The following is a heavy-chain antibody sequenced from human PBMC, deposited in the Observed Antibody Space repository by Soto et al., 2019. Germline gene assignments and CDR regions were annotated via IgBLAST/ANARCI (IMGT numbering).Heavy chain of an antibody. D-gene: IGHD3-10*01. CDR1: GFTFSSYW. V-gene: IGHV3-74*01. CDR3: ARALLVRGVIRWFDP. Sequence: GGSLRLSCAASGFTFSSYWMHWVRQAPGKGLVWVSRINSDGSSTSYADSVKGRFTISRDNAKNTLYLQMNSLRAEDTAVYYCARALLVRGVIRWFDPWGQGTLVTVSS. J-gene: IGHJ5*02. CDR2: INSDGSST.